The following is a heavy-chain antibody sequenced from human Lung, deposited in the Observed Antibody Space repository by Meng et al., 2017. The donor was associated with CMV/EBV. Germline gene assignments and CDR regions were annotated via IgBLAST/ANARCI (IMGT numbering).Heavy chain of an antibody. Sequence: DAPPGLVEPPGPLSAICVGSGGSNSSLNWWMWVRQPPGKGLEWIGEIYHSGSTNYNPSLKSRVTISVDKSKNQFSLKLSSVTAADTAVYYCASFPPPGKQWLVTDYWGQGTLVTVSS. CDR1: GGSNSSLNW. V-gene: IGHV4-4*03. CDR2: IYHSGST. D-gene: IGHD6-19*01. J-gene: IGHJ4*02. CDR3: ASFPPPGKQWLVTDY.